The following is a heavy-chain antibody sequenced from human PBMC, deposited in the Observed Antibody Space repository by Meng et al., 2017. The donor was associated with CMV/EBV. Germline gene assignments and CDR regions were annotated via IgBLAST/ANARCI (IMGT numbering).Heavy chain of an antibody. Sequence: ASVKVSCKASGYPFTSYDINWVRQATGQGLEWMGWMNPNSGNTGYAQKFQGRVTMTRNTSISTAYMELSSLRSEDTAVYYCARGRGLRFLEWLLSSSFDPWGQGTLVTVSS. CDR2: MNPNSGNT. V-gene: IGHV1-8*01. CDR1: GYPFTSYD. CDR3: ARGRGLRFLEWLLSSSFDP. J-gene: IGHJ5*02. D-gene: IGHD3-3*01.